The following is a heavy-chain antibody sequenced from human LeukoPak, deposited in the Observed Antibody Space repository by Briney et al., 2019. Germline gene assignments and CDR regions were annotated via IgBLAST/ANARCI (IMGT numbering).Heavy chain of an antibody. CDR2: IYYSGST. D-gene: IGHD3-3*01. CDR3: ARVPYDFWSGYPVYFDY. J-gene: IGHJ4*02. Sequence: SETLSLTCTVSGGSISSYYWSWIRQPPGKGLEWIGYIYYSGSTNYNPSLKSRVTISVDTSKNQFSLKLSSVTAADTAVYYCARVPYDFWSGYPVYFDYWGQGTLVTVS. V-gene: IGHV4-59*01. CDR1: GGSISSYY.